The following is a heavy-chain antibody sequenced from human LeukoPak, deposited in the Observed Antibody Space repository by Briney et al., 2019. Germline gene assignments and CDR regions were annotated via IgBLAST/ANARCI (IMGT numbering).Heavy chain of an antibody. J-gene: IGHJ5*02. CDR1: GGTFSSYA. Sequence: GSSVKVSCKASGGTFSSYAISWVRQALGQGLEWMGGIIPIFGTANYAQKFQGRVTITTDESTSTAYMELSSLRSEDTAVYYCARDLIAAAGTRGNLWFDPWGQGTLVTVSS. CDR3: ARDLIAAAGTRGNLWFDP. CDR2: IIPIFGTA. V-gene: IGHV1-69*05. D-gene: IGHD6-13*01.